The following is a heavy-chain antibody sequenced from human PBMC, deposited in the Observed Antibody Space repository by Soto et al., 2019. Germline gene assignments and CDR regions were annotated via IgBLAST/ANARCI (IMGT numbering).Heavy chain of an antibody. V-gene: IGHV4-39*01. Sequence: SETLSLTCTVSGGSISSSSYYWGWIRQHQGKGLEWIGSIKYSGSTYYNPSLKSRVTISVDTSKNQFSLKLSSVTAADTAVYYCARHLAVTYFDYLGQGTLVTVSS. CDR2: IKYSGST. D-gene: IGHD4-17*01. CDR3: ARHLAVTYFDY. CDR1: GGSISSSSYY. J-gene: IGHJ4*02.